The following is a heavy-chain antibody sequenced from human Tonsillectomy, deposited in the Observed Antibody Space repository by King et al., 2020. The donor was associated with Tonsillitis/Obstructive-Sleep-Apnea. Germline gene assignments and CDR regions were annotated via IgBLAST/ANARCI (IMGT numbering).Heavy chain of an antibody. J-gene: IGHJ4*02. V-gene: IGHV3-74*01. CDR2: INSDGSST. Sequence: VQLVESGGGLVQPGGSLRLSCAASGFTFSSYWMHWFRQAPGKGLVWVSRINSDGSSTSYADCVKGRFTISRDNAKNKLYLQMNSRRAEDPAVYYCARDVGDSYYDFWSGYYRGDYFDYWGQGTLVTVSS. D-gene: IGHD3-3*01. CDR1: GFTFSSYW. CDR3: ARDVGDSYYDFWSGYYRGDYFDY.